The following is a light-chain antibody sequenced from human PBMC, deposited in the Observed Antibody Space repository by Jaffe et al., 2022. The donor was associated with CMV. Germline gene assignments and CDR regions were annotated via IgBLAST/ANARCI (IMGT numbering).Light chain of an antibody. CDR3: QQYFNSVT. J-gene: IGKJ5*01. V-gene: IGKV4-1*01. CDR1: HTILHNSNRYS. Sequence: DIVVTQSPGSLAVSLGERATISCRSSHTILHNSNRYSLAWYQQKAGQPPRLLIYWASTRESGVPDRFSGSGSGTDFTLTISSLQAEDVAVYYCQQYFNSVTFGQGTRLEI. CDR2: WAS.